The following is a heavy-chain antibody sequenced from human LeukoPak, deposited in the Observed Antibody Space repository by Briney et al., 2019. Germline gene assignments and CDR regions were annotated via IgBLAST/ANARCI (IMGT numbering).Heavy chain of an antibody. J-gene: IGHJ6*02. CDR3: ARGGKTTVYGMDV. CDR2: IYHSGST. Sequence: SETLSLTCAVSGGSISSGGYSWSWIRQPPGKGLEWIGYIYHSGSTYYNPSLKSRVTISVDRSKNQFSLKLSSVTAADTAVYYCARGGKTTVYGMDVWGQGTTVTVSS. V-gene: IGHV4-30-2*01. D-gene: IGHD4-17*01. CDR1: GGSISSGGYS.